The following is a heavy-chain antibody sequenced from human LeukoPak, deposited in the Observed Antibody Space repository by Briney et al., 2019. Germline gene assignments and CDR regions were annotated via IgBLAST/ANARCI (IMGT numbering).Heavy chain of an antibody. CDR3: ARQNWIPYFDY. Sequence: SETLSHTCSVSDDSMSSSSYYWGWIRQPPGKGLEWLGSIWYTGRTDYSPSLMSRVTMSIDTSKRLFSLRLRSVTAADTAVYFCARQNWIPYFDYWGQGALVTVSS. CDR1: DDSMSSSSYY. D-gene: IGHD5-18*01. V-gene: IGHV4-39*07. CDR2: IWYTGRT. J-gene: IGHJ4*02.